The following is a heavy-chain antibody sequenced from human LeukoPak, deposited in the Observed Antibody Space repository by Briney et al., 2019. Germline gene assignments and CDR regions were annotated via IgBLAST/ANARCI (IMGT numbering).Heavy chain of an antibody. D-gene: IGHD3-22*01. J-gene: IGHJ5*02. CDR3: AKDHLRAVVAINGWFDP. CDR2: ISGSGGST. CDR1: GFTFSSYA. V-gene: IGHV3-23*01. Sequence: PGGSLRLSCAASGFTFSSYAMSWVRQAPGKGLEWVSAISGSGGSTYYADSVKGRFTISRDNSKNTLYLQMNSLRAEDTAVYYCAKDHLRAVVAINGWFDPWGQGTLVTVSS.